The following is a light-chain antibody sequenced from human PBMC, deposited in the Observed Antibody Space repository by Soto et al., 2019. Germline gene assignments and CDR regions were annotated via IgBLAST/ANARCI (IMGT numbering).Light chain of an antibody. J-gene: IGKJ5*01. CDR1: QDIAKN. CDR2: DAS. Sequence: IQMTQSPSSLSASVGDRVTITCQASQDIAKNLNWYQQKPGKTPKLLIYDASSLQTGVPSRFSGSGSATHFTFTISSLQSEDIATYYCQQYDNLLPITFGQGTRLEIK. CDR3: QQYDNLLPIT. V-gene: IGKV1-33*01.